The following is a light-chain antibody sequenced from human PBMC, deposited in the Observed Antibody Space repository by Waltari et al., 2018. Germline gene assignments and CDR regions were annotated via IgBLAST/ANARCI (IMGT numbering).Light chain of an antibody. CDR1: KLGDKY. J-gene: IGLJ2*01. V-gene: IGLV3-1*01. CDR3: QAWDSSMRV. CDR2: QDS. Sequence: SYELTQPPSVSVSPGQTASITCSGAKLGDKYACWYQQKPGQSPVLVIYQDSKRPSGIPERFSGSNSGNTATLTISGTQAMDEADYYCQAWDSSMRVFGGGTKLTV.